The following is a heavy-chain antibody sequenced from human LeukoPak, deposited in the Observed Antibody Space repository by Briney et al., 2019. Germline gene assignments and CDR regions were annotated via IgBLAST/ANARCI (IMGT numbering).Heavy chain of an antibody. Sequence: SVKVSCKASGGTFSSYAISWVRQAPGQGLEWMGRIIPILGIANYAQKFQGRVTMTADKSTSTAYMELSSLRSEDTAVYYCARDFFRSRGFDYWGQGTLVTVSS. CDR1: GGTFSSYA. CDR3: ARDFFRSRGFDY. CDR2: IIPILGIA. D-gene: IGHD3-3*01. J-gene: IGHJ4*02. V-gene: IGHV1-69*04.